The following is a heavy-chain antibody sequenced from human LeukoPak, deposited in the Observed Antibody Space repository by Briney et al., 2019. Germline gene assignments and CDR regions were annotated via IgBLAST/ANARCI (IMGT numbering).Heavy chain of an antibody. Sequence: GGSLRLSCAASGFSFSGFYMSWIRQAPGMGLEWISYIGTRSNPTYYADSVKGRFTISRDDAKNSLYLQMNSLRDEDTAVYFCAREARGSGRDFDYWGQGILVTVSS. CDR2: IGTRSNPT. D-gene: IGHD1-26*01. CDR3: AREARGSGRDFDY. CDR1: GFSFSGFY. J-gene: IGHJ4*02. V-gene: IGHV3-11*01.